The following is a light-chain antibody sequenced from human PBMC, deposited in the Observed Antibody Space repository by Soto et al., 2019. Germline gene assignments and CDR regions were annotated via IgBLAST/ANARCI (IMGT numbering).Light chain of an antibody. J-gene: IGKJ1*01. CDR3: QQYYSYPWT. V-gene: IGKV1-8*01. Sequence: AIRMTQSPSSFSASTGDRVTITCRASQGISSYLAWYQQKPGKAPKLLIYAASTLQSGVPSRFSGSGSGTDFTPTISCLQSEDVATDYCQQYYSYPWTFGQGTKVEIK. CDR2: AAS. CDR1: QGISSY.